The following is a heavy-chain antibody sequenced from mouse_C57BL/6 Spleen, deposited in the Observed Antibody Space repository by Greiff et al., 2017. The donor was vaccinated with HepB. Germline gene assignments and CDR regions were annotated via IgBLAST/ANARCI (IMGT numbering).Heavy chain of an antibody. CDR2: ISSGGDYI. J-gene: IGHJ3*01. Sequence: DVMLVESGEGLVKPGGSLKLSCAASGFTFSSYAMSWVRQTPEKRLEWVAYISSGGDYIYYADTVKGRFTISRDNARNTLYLQMSSLKSEDTAMYYCTRERDYYGSSPFAYWGQGTLVTVSA. V-gene: IGHV5-9-1*02. D-gene: IGHD1-1*01. CDR1: GFTFSSYA. CDR3: TRERDYYGSSPFAY.